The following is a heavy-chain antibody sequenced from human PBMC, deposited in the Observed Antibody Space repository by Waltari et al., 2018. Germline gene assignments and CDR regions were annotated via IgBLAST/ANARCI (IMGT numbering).Heavy chain of an antibody. CDR2: INPTGGSK. CDR3: ARVGGDGYNYLLGY. D-gene: IGHD5-12*01. J-gene: IGHJ4*02. Sequence: QVQLVQSGAEVKKPGASVKVSCMASGYTFTTYYMHWVRQAPGQGLEWMGTINPTGGSKSYAQKFQGRVTMTRDTSTSTVYMELSSLTSEDTAVYFCARVGGDGYNYLLGYWGQGTMVTVSS. V-gene: IGHV1-46*01. CDR1: GYTFTTYY.